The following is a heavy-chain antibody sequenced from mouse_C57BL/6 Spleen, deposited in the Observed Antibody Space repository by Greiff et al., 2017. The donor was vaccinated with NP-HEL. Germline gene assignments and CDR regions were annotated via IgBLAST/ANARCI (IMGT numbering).Heavy chain of an antibody. D-gene: IGHD2-2*01. CDR3: ARPHGYDGALAY. Sequence: EVQLQQSGPELVKPGASVKISCKASGYTFTDYYMNWVKQSHGKSLEWIGDINPNNGGTSYNQKFKGKATLTVDKSSSTAYMELRSLTSEDSAVYYCARPHGYDGALAYWGQGTLVTVSA. CDR2: INPNNGGT. CDR1: GYTFTDYY. J-gene: IGHJ3*01. V-gene: IGHV1-26*01.